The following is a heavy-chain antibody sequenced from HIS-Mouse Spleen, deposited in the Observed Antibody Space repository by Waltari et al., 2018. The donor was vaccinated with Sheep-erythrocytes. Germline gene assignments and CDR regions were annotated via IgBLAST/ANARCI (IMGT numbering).Heavy chain of an antibody. V-gene: IGHV1-8*01. CDR3: AQTGATTPHVDY. Sequence: QVQLVQSGAEVKKPGASVKVSCKASGYTFTSYDINWVRQATGQGLEWMGWMNPNSGNTGYEQKFQGRVTSTADKSTSTAYMELSSLRSEDTAVYYCAQTGATTPHVDYWGQGTLVTVSS. J-gene: IGHJ4*02. D-gene: IGHD1-26*01. CDR2: MNPNSGNT. CDR1: GYTFTSYD.